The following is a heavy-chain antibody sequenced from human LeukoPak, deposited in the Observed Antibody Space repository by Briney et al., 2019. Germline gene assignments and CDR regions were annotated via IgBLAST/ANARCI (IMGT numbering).Heavy chain of an antibody. V-gene: IGHV3-23*01. Sequence: PGGSLRLSCAASGFTFNNYAVSWVRQAPGKGLKWVSTINDNGAGTYYADSVKGRFTISRDNSYNTVSLQMNSLRDEDTGVYYCAKGLRTGVGPYMGYHYYMDVWGKGATVTVSS. CDR2: INDNGAGT. CDR3: AKGLRTGVGPYMGYHYYMDV. CDR1: GFTFNNYA. J-gene: IGHJ6*03. D-gene: IGHD3-16*01.